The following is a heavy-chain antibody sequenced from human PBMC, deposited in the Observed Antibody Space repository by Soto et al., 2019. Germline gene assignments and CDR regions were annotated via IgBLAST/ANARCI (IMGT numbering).Heavy chain of an antibody. CDR3: ARDPGYGSGSYSYYYYGMDV. V-gene: IGHV3-33*01. J-gene: IGHJ6*02. CDR1: GFTFSSYG. D-gene: IGHD3-10*01. Sequence: LRLSCAASGFTFSSYGMHWVRQAPGKGLEWVAVIWYDGSNKYYADSVKGRFTISRDNSKNTLYLQMNSLRAEDTAVYYCARDPGYGSGSYSYYYYGMDVWGQGTTVTVSS. CDR2: IWYDGSNK.